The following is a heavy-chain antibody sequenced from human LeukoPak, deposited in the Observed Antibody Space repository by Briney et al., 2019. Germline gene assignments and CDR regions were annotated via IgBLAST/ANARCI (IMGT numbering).Heavy chain of an antibody. D-gene: IGHD1-26*01. CDR2: IIPIFGTT. CDR1: GGTFSSYA. V-gene: IGHV1-69*13. CDR3: TREGGIVGATETYNWFDP. Sequence: SVKVSCKASGGTFSSYAFSWVRQAPGQGLEWMAGIIPIFGTTNYAQKFQGRVTITADESTSTAYMELSSLRSEDTAVYYCTREGGIVGATETYNWFDPWGQGTLVTVSS. J-gene: IGHJ5*02.